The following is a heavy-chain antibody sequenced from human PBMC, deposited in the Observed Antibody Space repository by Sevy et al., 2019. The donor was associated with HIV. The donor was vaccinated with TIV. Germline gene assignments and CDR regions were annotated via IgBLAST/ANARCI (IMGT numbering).Heavy chain of an antibody. CDR1: GLTFSSYA. CDR2: FSGSGGSP. Sequence: GGSLRPPCEAPGLTFSSYAMSWVRQAPGKGLEWVPAFSGSGGSPYYADSVKGRFTISRDNSKNTLYLQMNSLRAEDTAVYYCAKGRLGPDFDCWGQGTLVTVSS. V-gene: IGHV3-23*01. J-gene: IGHJ5*01. CDR3: AKGRLGPDFDC. D-gene: IGHD6-25*01.